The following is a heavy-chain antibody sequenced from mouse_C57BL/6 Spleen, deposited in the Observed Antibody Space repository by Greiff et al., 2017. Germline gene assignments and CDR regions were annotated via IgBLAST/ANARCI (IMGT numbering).Heavy chain of an antibody. J-gene: IGHJ4*01. CDR3: ARGTTVVDYYAMDY. CDR1: GYTFTSYW. Sequence: QVQLQQPGAELVMPGASVKLSCKASGYTFTSYWMHWVQQRPGQGLEWIGEIDPSDSYTNYNQKFKGKSTLTVDKSSRTAYMQLSSLTSEDSAVYYCARGTTVVDYYAMDYWGQGTSVTVSS. CDR2: IDPSDSYT. V-gene: IGHV1-69*01. D-gene: IGHD1-1*01.